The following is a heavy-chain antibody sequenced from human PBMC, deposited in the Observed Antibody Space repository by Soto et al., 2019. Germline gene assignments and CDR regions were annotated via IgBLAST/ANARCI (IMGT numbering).Heavy chain of an antibody. D-gene: IGHD2-15*01. Sequence: ASVKVSCKASGYTFTSYYMHWVRQAPGQGLEWMGIINPSGGSTSYAQKFQGRVTMTRDTSTSTVCMELSSLRSEDTAVYYCAREVVVVAATPAGYGMDVWGQGTTVTVSS. CDR1: GYTFTSYY. CDR2: INPSGGST. J-gene: IGHJ6*02. CDR3: AREVVVVAATPAGYGMDV. V-gene: IGHV1-46*01.